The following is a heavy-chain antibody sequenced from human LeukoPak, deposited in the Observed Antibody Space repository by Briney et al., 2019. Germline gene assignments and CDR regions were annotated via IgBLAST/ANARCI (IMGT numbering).Heavy chain of an antibody. V-gene: IGHV3-20*04. Sequence: PGGSLRLSCAASGFTFDDSVMSWVRQAPGKGLEWVSGINWNGGSTGYADSVKGRFTISRDNAKNSLYLQMNSLRAEDTAVYYCASGPSYNHDPWGQGTLVTVSS. CDR3: ASGPSYNHDP. D-gene: IGHD1-14*01. CDR2: INWNGGST. CDR1: GFTFDDSV. J-gene: IGHJ5*02.